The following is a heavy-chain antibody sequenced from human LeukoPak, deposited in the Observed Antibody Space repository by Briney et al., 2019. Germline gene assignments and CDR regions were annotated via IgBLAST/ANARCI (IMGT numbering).Heavy chain of an antibody. J-gene: IGHJ1*01. Sequence: PGGSLRLSCAASGFTVSSNYMSWVRQAPGKGLEWVSVIYSGGSTYYSDSVKGRFTISRDSSKNTVYLQMNSLRADDMAVYYCARDGGVVSTWYWFFQHWGQGTLVTVSS. V-gene: IGHV3-53*01. D-gene: IGHD2-21*01. CDR3: ARDGGVVSTWYWFFQH. CDR1: GFTVSSNY. CDR2: IYSGGST.